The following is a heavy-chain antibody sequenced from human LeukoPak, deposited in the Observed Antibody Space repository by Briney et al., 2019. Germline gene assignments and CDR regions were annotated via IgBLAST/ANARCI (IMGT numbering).Heavy chain of an antibody. CDR2: IKSDGKT. CDR1: GFSFSSYW. D-gene: IGHD3-16*01. Sequence: PGGSLRLSCAASGFSFSSYWMHWVRQAPGKGLVWVSRIKSDGKTNYADSVKGRFTTSRDNAKNTLYLQMNSLRAEDTAIYYCARDDYFSSWGQGTLVSVSS. CDR3: ARDDYFSS. J-gene: IGHJ5*02. V-gene: IGHV3-74*01.